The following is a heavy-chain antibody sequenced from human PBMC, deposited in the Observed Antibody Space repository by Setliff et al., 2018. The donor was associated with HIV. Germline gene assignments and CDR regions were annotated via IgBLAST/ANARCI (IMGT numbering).Heavy chain of an antibody. CDR2: INHSGST. CDR1: GGSFSDYY. CDR3: AREWSYGAFDTFDV. Sequence: SETLSLTCAVHGGSFSDYYWTWIRQPPGKGLEWIGEINHSGSTNYNPSLKTRVTIMVDTSKNQFSLKLGSVTAADTAVYYCAREWSYGAFDTFDVWGQGTMVTVSS. J-gene: IGHJ3*01. D-gene: IGHD5-18*01. V-gene: IGHV4-34*01.